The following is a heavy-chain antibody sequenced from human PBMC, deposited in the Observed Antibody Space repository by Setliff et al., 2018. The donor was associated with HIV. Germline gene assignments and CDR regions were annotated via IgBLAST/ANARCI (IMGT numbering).Heavy chain of an antibody. Sequence: PSETLSLTCNVSGGSISSSSYYWGWIRQPPGKGLEWIGTLYHAGSTSYNSSLKSRVTISGDTSKNLFSLKVTSVTAADTAVYYCARPVSKYFYGMDVWGLGTTVTVSS. CDR1: GGSISSSSYY. CDR3: ARPVSKYFYGMDV. V-gene: IGHV4-39*07. CDR2: LYHAGST. J-gene: IGHJ6*02.